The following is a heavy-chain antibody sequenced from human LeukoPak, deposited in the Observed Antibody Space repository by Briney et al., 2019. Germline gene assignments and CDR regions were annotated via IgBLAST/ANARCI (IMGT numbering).Heavy chain of an antibody. Sequence: SETLSLTCTVSGGSISSYYWSWIRQPAGKGLEWIGRIYTSGSTNYNPSLKSRVTMSVDTSKNQFSLKLSTVTAADTAVYYCARARSYGSGSNWFDPWGQGTLVTVSS. CDR1: GGSISSYY. J-gene: IGHJ5*02. CDR2: IYTSGST. CDR3: ARARSYGSGSNWFDP. V-gene: IGHV4-4*07. D-gene: IGHD3-10*01.